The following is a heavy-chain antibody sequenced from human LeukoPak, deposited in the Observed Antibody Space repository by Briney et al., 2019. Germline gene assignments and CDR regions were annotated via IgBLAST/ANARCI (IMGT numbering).Heavy chain of an antibody. D-gene: IGHD5-18*01. J-gene: IGHJ4*02. V-gene: IGHV3-48*03. CDR3: ARERGYNYGYSGYYDQ. Sequence: GGSLRLSCAASGFTFSNVEMNWVRQAPGRGLEWISYISTSGASTYYADSVKGRFTVSGDNAKNSMYLRMDTLRAEDTAVYYCARERGYNYGYSGYYDQWGQGILVTVST. CDR2: ISTSGAST. CDR1: GFTFSNVE.